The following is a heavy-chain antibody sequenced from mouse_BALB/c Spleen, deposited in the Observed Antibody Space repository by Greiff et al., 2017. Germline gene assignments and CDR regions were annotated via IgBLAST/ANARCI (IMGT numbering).Heavy chain of an antibody. CDR2: ISYSGST. Sequence: EVQLQQSGPSLVKPSQTLSLTCSVTGDSITSGYWNWIRKFPGNKLEYMGYISYSGSTYYNPSLKSRISITRDTSKNQYYLQLNSVTTEDTATYYCARPHRYDPYYAMDYWGQGTSVTVSS. CDR1: GDSITSGY. V-gene: IGHV3-8*02. D-gene: IGHD2-14*01. CDR3: ARPHRYDPYYAMDY. J-gene: IGHJ4*01.